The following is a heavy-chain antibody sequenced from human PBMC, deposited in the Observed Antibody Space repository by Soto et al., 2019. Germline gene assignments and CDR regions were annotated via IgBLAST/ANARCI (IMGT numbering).Heavy chain of an antibody. Sequence: QVQLQESGPGLVKPSGTLSLTCAVSGGSIRSSNWWSWVRQPPGKGLEWIGEIYHSGSTNYNPSLKSRVXIXVDXSQNQFSLKVSSVTAADTAVYYCAKCITALGPIDYWGQGTLVTVSS. CDR2: IYHSGST. J-gene: IGHJ4*02. V-gene: IGHV4-4*02. CDR3: AKCITALGPIDY. CDR1: GGSIRSSNW. D-gene: IGHD6-25*01.